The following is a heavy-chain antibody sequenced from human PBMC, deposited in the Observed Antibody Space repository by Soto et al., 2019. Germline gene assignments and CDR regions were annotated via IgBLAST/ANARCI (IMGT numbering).Heavy chain of an antibody. CDR2: ISGSVGTT. CDR3: AKDHLFSGWTSGGYFDY. V-gene: IGHV3-23*01. CDR1: GFTFSSYA. D-gene: IGHD6-19*01. J-gene: IGHJ4*02. Sequence: EVQLLESGGGLVQPGGSLRLSCAASGFTFSSYAMSWVRQAPGKGLEWVSVISGSVGTTYYADSVKGRFTISRDNSKNTLYLQMNNRRAEATAVYYCAKDHLFSGWTSGGYFDYWGQGALVTVSS.